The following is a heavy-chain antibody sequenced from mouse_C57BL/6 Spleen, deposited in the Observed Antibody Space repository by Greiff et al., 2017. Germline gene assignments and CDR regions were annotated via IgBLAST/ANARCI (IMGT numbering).Heavy chain of an antibody. D-gene: IGHD1-1*01. Sequence: VQLQQPGAELVMPGASVKLSCKASGYTFTSYWMHWVKQRPGQGLEWIGEIDPSDSYTNYNQKFKGKSTLTVDKSSSTAYMQLSSLTSEDSAVYYCARSSYYYGSSYYAMDYWGQGTSVTVSS. CDR2: IDPSDSYT. CDR3: ARSSYYYGSSYYAMDY. CDR1: GYTFTSYW. J-gene: IGHJ4*01. V-gene: IGHV1-69*01.